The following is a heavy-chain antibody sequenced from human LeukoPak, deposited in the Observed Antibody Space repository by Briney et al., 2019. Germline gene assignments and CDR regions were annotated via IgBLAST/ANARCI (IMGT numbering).Heavy chain of an antibody. V-gene: IGHV3-7*03. CDR3: AGEPQQLSY. CDR2: INPLGSDR. D-gene: IGHD6-13*01. CDR1: GFPLTSLW. J-gene: IGHJ4*02. Sequence: GGSLRLSRAPSGFPLTSLWMSWVRPAPGKGLEWVSSINPLGSDRRSADSVRGRFTISRDNAKNSLFVQMNSLRVEETATYCCAGEPQQLSYWGQGPLVTVSS.